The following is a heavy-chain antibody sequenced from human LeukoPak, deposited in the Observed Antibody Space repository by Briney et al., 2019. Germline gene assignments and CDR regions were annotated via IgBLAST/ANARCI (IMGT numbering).Heavy chain of an antibody. D-gene: IGHD3-10*01. CDR3: ARVFDSGSQAYFYYMDV. CDR1: GGSISSGSYY. J-gene: IGHJ6*03. CDR2: IYYSGST. Sequence: PSETLSLTCTVSGGSISSGSYYWSWIRQPPGRGLEWIVYIYYSGSTNYNPSLKSRVTISVDTSKNQFSLKVSSVTAADTAVYYCARVFDSGSQAYFYYMDVWGKGTTVTIFS. V-gene: IGHV4-61*01.